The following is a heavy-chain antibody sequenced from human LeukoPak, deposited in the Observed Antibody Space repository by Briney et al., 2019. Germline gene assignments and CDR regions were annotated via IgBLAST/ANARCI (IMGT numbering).Heavy chain of an antibody. J-gene: IGHJ4*02. CDR1: GFIFSDYY. CDR2: ISGSGSDR. Sequence: GGALRLSCAASGFIFSDYYMTWIRQAPGKGLEWLSYISGSGSDRNYADSVKGRFPTSRDNAKNSLHLQMNSLRAEDTAVYYCARVGSIAAAGTPDYWGQGTLVTVSS. CDR3: ARVGSIAAAGTPDY. D-gene: IGHD6-13*01. V-gene: IGHV3-11*06.